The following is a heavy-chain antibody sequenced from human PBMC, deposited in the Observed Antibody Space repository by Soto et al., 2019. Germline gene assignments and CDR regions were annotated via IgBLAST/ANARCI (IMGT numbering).Heavy chain of an antibody. J-gene: IGHJ6*03. V-gene: IGHV3-21*01. CDR1: GFTFSSYS. D-gene: IGHD3-16*01. Sequence: PGGSLRLSCAASGFTFSSYSMNWVRQAPGKGLEWVSSISSSSSYIYYADSVKGRFTITRDNAKNSLYLQMNSLRAEDTAVYYCARGIYPPFPPDSQYYMDGWGKGTTVTVSS. CDR2: ISSSSSYI. CDR3: ARGIYPPFPPDSQYYMDG.